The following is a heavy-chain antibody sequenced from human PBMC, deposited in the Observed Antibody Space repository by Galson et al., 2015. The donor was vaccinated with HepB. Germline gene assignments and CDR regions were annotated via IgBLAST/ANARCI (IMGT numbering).Heavy chain of an antibody. Sequence: SLRLSCAASGFTFSSYWMSWVRQAPGKGLEWVANIKQDGSEKYYVDSVKGRFTISRDNAKNSLYLQMNSLRAEDTAVYYCARESTYYDFWSGYYPNWFDPWGQGTLVTASS. CDR2: IKQDGSEK. CDR3: ARESTYYDFWSGYYPNWFDP. D-gene: IGHD3-3*01. CDR1: GFTFSSYW. V-gene: IGHV3-7*03. J-gene: IGHJ5*02.